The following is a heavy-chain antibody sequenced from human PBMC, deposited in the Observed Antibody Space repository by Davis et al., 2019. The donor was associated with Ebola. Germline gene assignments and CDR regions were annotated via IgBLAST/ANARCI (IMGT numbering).Heavy chain of an antibody. D-gene: IGHD4/OR15-4a*01. CDR2: INPDGSNT. CDR3: ARDPDYGAIDI. CDR1: GFTVSSNH. J-gene: IGHJ3*02. V-gene: IGHV3-7*03. Sequence: GGSLRLSCAASGFTVSSNHMSWVRQAPGKGLEWVANINPDGSNTYYMNSVRGRFTISRDNAKSSLYLQMNSLRAEDTAVFYCARDPDYGAIDIWGHGTLVTVSS.